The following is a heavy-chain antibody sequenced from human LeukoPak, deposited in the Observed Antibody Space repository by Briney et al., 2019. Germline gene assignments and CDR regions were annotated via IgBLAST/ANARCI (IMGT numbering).Heavy chain of an antibody. J-gene: IGHJ4*02. V-gene: IGHV1-18*01. CDR2: ISAYNGNT. CDR1: GYTFTSYG. Sequence: GASVKVSCKASGYTFTSYGISWVRQAPGQGLEWMGWISAYNGNTNYAQKLQGRVTITTDTSTSTAYMELRSLRSDDTAVYYCARDTGVYGGNPLDYWGQGTLVTVSS. D-gene: IGHD4-23*01. CDR3: ARDTGVYGGNPLDY.